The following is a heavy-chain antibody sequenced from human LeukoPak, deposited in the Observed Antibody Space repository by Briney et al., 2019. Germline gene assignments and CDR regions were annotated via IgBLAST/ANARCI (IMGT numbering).Heavy chain of an antibody. D-gene: IGHD2-2*01. CDR2: IFYNEGT. Sequence: SETLSLTCTVSGDSISSSYWSWIRQPPGKGLEWIGYIFYNEGTSYNPSLKSRVTISVDTSNNQLSLKVNSVTAADTAMYYCVKSNSRYQPWTLDIWGRGTMVTVSS. J-gene: IGHJ3*02. CDR1: GDSISSSY. CDR3: VKSNSRYQPWTLDI. V-gene: IGHV4-59*01.